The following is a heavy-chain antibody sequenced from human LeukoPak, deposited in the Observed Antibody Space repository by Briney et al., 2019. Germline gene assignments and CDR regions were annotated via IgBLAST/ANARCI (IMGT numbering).Heavy chain of an antibody. J-gene: IGHJ4*02. D-gene: IGHD5-12*01. CDR2: INPNSGGT. Sequence: GASVKVSCKASGYTFTCYYMHWVRQAPGQGLEWMGRINPNSGGTNYAQEFQGRVTMTRDTSISTAYMELSRLRSDDTAVYYCARDTNGYDPLDYWGQGTLVTVSS. CDR3: ARDTNGYDPLDY. CDR1: GYTFTCYY. V-gene: IGHV1-2*06.